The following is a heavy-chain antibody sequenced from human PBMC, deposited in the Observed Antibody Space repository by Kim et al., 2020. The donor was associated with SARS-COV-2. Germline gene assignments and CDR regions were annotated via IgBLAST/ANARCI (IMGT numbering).Heavy chain of an antibody. CDR2: IYHSGST. CDR1: GYSISSGYY. V-gene: IGHV4-38-2*02. CDR3: ARDLKTTGFDY. D-gene: IGHD4-17*01. Sequence: SETLSLTCTVSGYSISSGYYWGWIRQPPGKGLEWIGSIYHSGSTYYNPSLKSRVTISVDASKNQFSLKLSSVTAADTAVYYCARDLKTTGFDYWGQGTLVTVSS. J-gene: IGHJ4*02.